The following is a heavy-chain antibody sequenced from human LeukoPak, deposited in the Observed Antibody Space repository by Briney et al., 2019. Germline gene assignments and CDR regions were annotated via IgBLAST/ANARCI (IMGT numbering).Heavy chain of an antibody. V-gene: IGHV3-7*01. D-gene: IGHD2-21*02. CDR3: AGEPYCGGDCFIFDY. CDR1: GFTFSSYW. CDR2: IKQDGSEK. Sequence: GGSLRLSCAASGFTFSSYWMSWVRQAPGKGLEWVANIKQDGSEKCYVDSVKGRFTISRDNAKNSLYLQMNSLRAEDTAVYYCAGEPYCGGDCFIFDYWGQGTLVTVSS. J-gene: IGHJ4*02.